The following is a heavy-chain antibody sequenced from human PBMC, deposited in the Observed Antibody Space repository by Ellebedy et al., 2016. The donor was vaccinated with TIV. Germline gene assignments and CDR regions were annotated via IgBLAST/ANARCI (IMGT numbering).Heavy chain of an antibody. CDR1: GGTFSSYA. CDR2: IIPIFGTA. J-gene: IGHJ5*02. Sequence: SVKVSXXASGGTFSSYAISWVRQAPGQGLEWMGGIIPIFGTANYAQKFQGRVTITADKSTSTAYMELSSLRSEDTAVYYCALTTAVAEWGWFDPWGQGTLVTVSS. CDR3: ALTTAVAEWGWFDP. V-gene: IGHV1-69*06. D-gene: IGHD6-19*01.